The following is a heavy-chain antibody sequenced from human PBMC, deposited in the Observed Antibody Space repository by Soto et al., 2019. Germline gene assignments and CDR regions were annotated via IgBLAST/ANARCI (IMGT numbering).Heavy chain of an antibody. CDR3: ARTTYSSGTYAFDI. CDR1: GGSISSGGYS. J-gene: IGHJ3*02. D-gene: IGHD1-26*01. CDR2: MYHSGST. V-gene: IGHV4-30-2*01. Sequence: SSETLSLTCAVSGGSISSGGYSWSWIRQPPGKGLEWIGYMYHSGSTNYNPSLKSRVTISVDKSKSQFSLKLSSVTAADTAVYSCARTTYSSGTYAFDIWGQGTMVTVSS.